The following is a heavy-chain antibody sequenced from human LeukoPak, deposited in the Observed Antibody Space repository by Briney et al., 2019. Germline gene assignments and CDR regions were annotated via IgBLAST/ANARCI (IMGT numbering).Heavy chain of an antibody. CDR3: ARASVLLSADY. Sequence: SETLSLTCTVSGGSISSYYWSWIRQPAGKGLEWIGYIYTSGGTTYNPSLKSRLTISADTSKNQFSLNLTSVTAADTAVYYCARASVLLSADYWGQGTLVTVSS. V-gene: IGHV4-4*07. CDR2: IYTSGGT. D-gene: IGHD3-16*01. J-gene: IGHJ4*02. CDR1: GGSISSYY.